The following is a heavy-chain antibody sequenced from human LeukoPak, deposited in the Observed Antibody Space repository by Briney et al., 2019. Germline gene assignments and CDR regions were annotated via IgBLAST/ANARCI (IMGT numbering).Heavy chain of an antibody. CDR1: GFTFSDYY. Sequence: GGSLRLSCAASGFTFSDYYMSWIRQAPGKGLEWVSYISSSSSYTNYADSVKGRFTISKDNAKNSLYLQMNSLRAEDTAVYYCARDFGANNWFDPWGQGTLVTVSS. CDR2: ISSSSSYT. J-gene: IGHJ5*02. D-gene: IGHD3-10*01. CDR3: ARDFGANNWFDP. V-gene: IGHV3-11*06.